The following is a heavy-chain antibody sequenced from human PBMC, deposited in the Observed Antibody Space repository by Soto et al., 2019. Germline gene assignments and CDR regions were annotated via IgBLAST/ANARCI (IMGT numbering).Heavy chain of an antibody. D-gene: IGHD1-20*01. CDR3: ARRYGWNFDY. V-gene: IGHV4-59*01. J-gene: IGHJ4*02. Sequence: SETLSLTCSVSGGSISSYYWSWIRQPPGKGLEWIGYIYYSGSTNYNPSLKSRVTISVDTSKNQFSLKLSSVTAADTAVYYCARRYGWNFDYWGQGTLVTVSS. CDR1: GGSISSYY. CDR2: IYYSGST.